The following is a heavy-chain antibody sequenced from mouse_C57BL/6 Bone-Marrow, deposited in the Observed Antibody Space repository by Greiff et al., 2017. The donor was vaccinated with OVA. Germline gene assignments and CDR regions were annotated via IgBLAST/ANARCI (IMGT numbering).Heavy chain of an antibody. CDR3: TRLITTRGYFDY. J-gene: IGHJ2*01. V-gene: IGHV6-6*01. CDR1: GFTFSDAW. D-gene: IGHD1-1*01. Sequence: EVKLVESGGGLVQPGGSMKLSCAASGFTFSDAWMDWVRQSPEKGLEWVAEIRNKANNHATYYAESVKGRFTISRDDSKSSVYLQMNSLRAEDTGIYYCTRLITTRGYFDYWGQGTTLTVSS. CDR2: IRNKANNHAT.